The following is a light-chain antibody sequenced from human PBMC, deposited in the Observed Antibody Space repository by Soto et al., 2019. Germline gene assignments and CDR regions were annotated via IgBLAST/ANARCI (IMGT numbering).Light chain of an antibody. J-gene: IGKJ2*01. CDR2: GAS. CDR1: QSVSSN. V-gene: IGKV3-15*01. CDR3: QQYYHWPYT. Sequence: EIVMTQSPATLSVSPGERATLSCRASQSVSSNLAWYQQRPGQAPRLLISGASTRATGLPARFSGGKSGTEFTLTISSLQSEDFAVSFCQQYYHWPYTFGQGTNLEIK.